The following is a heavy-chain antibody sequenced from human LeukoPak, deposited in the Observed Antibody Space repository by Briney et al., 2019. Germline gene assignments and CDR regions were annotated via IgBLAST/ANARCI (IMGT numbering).Heavy chain of an antibody. CDR3: ARDKDYYGSEFDY. Sequence: GGSLRLSCAASGFTFSSYAMSWVRQAPGKGLEWVSSISSSSSYIYYADSVKGRFTISRDNAKNSLYLQMNSLRAEDTAVYYCARDKDYYGSEFDYWGQGTLVTVSS. V-gene: IGHV3-21*01. CDR2: ISSSSSYI. D-gene: IGHD3-10*01. J-gene: IGHJ4*02. CDR1: GFTFSSYA.